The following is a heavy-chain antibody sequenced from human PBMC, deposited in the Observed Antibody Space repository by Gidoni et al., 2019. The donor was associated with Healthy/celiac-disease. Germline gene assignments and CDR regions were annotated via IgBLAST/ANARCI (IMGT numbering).Heavy chain of an antibody. CDR1: GFTFYGYA. CDR3: AKDIRARWLQLGGAFDI. Sequence: EVQLVESGGGLVQPGRSLRPPWAASGFTFYGYAMHWVRQAPGKGLEWVSGISWNSGSIGYADSVKGRFTISRDNAKNSLYLQMNSLRAEDTALYYCAKDIRARWLQLGGAFDIWGQGTMVTVSS. V-gene: IGHV3-9*01. D-gene: IGHD5-12*01. J-gene: IGHJ3*02. CDR2: ISWNSGSI.